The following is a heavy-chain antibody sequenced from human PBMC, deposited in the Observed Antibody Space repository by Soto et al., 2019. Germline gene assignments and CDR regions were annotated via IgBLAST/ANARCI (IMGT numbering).Heavy chain of an antibody. CDR1: GGSISSRCYY. J-gene: IGHJ6*02. D-gene: IGHD2-21*02. CDR3: ASHDCTTHHYGLHV. Sequence: PSETLSLPCTVCGGSISSRCYYWAWIRQPPGKRLEWSGSIYFSGSIYDSPSLKSRITISVDTAKNQFSLKLNSVTAAETAAYYCASHDCTTHHYGLHVWSRLTWITVCS. CDR2: IYFSGSI. V-gene: IGHV4-39*01.